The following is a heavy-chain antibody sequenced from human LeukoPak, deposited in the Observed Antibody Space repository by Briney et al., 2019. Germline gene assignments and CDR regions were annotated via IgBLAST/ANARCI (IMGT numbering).Heavy chain of an antibody. Sequence: GGSLRLSCAASGFTFSYAWMSWVRQAPGGGLEWVGRVETRATGGTTEYSAPVKGRFSISRDDSTNTLSLQMNSLKLEDTAAYYCVTDAYCNSLSCNWVNIHYWGQGTLVIVSS. D-gene: IGHD2/OR15-2a*01. CDR2: VETRATGGTT. J-gene: IGHJ4*02. V-gene: IGHV3-15*04. CDR3: VTDAYCNSLSCNWVNIHY. CDR1: GFTFSYAW.